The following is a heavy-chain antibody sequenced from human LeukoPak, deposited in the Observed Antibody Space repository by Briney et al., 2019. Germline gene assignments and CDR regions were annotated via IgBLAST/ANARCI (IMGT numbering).Heavy chain of an antibody. Sequence: GGSLRLSCAASGFTFSSYGMSWVRQAPGKGLEWVSAISGSGGSTYYADSVKGRFTISRDNSKNTLFLQMNSLRAEGTAVYYCAKARGTDYGDYVIFDYWGQGTLVTVSS. CDR1: GFTFSSYG. J-gene: IGHJ4*02. CDR3: AKARGTDYGDYVIFDY. CDR2: ISGSGGST. D-gene: IGHD4-17*01. V-gene: IGHV3-23*01.